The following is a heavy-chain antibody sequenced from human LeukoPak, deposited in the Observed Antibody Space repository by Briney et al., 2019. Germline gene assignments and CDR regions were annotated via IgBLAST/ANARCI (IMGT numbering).Heavy chain of an antibody. Sequence: PGGSLRLSCAASGFTFSSYWMSWVRQAPGKGLEWVVNIKQDGSEKYYVDSVKGRFTISRDNAKNSLYLQMNSLRAEDTAVYYCARDLNNWNDNWFDPWGQGTLVTVSS. D-gene: IGHD1-1*01. V-gene: IGHV3-7*03. J-gene: IGHJ5*02. CDR1: GFTFSSYW. CDR3: ARDLNNWNDNWFDP. CDR2: IKQDGSEK.